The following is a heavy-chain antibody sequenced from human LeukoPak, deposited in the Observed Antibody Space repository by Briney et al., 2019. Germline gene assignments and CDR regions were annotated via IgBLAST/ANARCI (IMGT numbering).Heavy chain of an antibody. Sequence: GGSLRLSCAASGFTFSSYAMSWVRQAPGKGLEWVSAISGSGGSTYYADSVKGRFTISRDNSKNTLYLQMNSLRAEDTAVYYCAREEWGVAGPMNYYYYYMDVWGKGTTVTVSS. CDR1: GFTFSSYA. J-gene: IGHJ6*03. CDR3: AREEWGVAGPMNYYYYYMDV. D-gene: IGHD6-19*01. CDR2: ISGSGGST. V-gene: IGHV3-23*01.